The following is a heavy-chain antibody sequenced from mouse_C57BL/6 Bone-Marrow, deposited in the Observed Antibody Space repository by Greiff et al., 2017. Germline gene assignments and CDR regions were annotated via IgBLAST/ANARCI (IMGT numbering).Heavy chain of an antibody. CDR2: IDPSDSET. Sequence: VQLQQPGAELVRPGSSVKLSCKASGYTFTSYWMHWVKQRPIQGLEWIGNIDPSDSETHYNQKFKDKATLTVDKSSSTSYMQLSSLTSEDSAVYYGARSPAYYSNSGFAYWGKGTLVTVSA. CDR3: ARSPAYYSNSGFAY. V-gene: IGHV1-52*01. CDR1: GYTFTSYW. J-gene: IGHJ3*01. D-gene: IGHD2-5*01.